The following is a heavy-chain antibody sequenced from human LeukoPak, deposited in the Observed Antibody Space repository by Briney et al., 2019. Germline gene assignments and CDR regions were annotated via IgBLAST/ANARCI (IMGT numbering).Heavy chain of an antibody. V-gene: IGHV3-7*01. D-gene: IGHD5-18*01. Sequence: PGGSLRLSCAASGFTFSSYWMSWVRQAPGKGLEWVANIKQDGSEKYYVDSVKGRFTISRDNAKNSLYLQMNSLRAEDTAVYYCARDGVDTAMVRAPDYWGQGTLSPSPQ. CDR3: ARDGVDTAMVRAPDY. CDR2: IKQDGSEK. CDR1: GFTFSSYW. J-gene: IGHJ4*02.